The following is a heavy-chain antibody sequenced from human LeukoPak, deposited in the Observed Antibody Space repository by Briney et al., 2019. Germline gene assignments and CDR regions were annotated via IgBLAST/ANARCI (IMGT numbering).Heavy chain of an antibody. CDR1: GYTFTTYG. V-gene: IGHV1-18*01. CDR2: ISAYNGNT. Sequence: GASVKVSCKASGYTFTTYGISWVRQAPGQGLEWMGWISAYNGNTNYAQKLQGRVTMTTDTSTSTAYMELRSLRSDDTAVYYCARATLTAMVIGPVSWFDPWGQGTLVTVSS. J-gene: IGHJ5*02. CDR3: ARATLTAMVIGPVSWFDP. D-gene: IGHD5-18*01.